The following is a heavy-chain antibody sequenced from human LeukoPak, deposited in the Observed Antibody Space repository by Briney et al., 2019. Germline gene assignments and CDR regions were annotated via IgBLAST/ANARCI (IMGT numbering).Heavy chain of an antibody. D-gene: IGHD6-13*01. J-gene: IGHJ4*02. V-gene: IGHV3-23*01. CDR2: ISGSGGST. CDR1: GFTFSSYA. Sequence: GGSLRLSCAASGFTFSSYAMSWVRQAPGKGLEWVWVISGSGGSTYYADSVKGRFTISRDNSKNTLFLQMNSLRAEDTAVYYCAKGSVAAVVTFIDFWGQGTLVTVSS. CDR3: AKGSVAAVVTFIDF.